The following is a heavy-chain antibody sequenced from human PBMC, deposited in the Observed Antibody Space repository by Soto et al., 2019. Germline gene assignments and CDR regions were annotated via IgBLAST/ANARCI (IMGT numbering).Heavy chain of an antibody. V-gene: IGHV4-34*01. Sequence: SSETLSLTCAVYGGSFSGYYWTWIRQPPGTGQEWIGEINHSGSTNYNPSLKSRVTISVDTSKNQFSLKLTSVTAADTAVYYCARDKITGLFDYWGQETLVTVSS. CDR3: ARDKITGLFDY. CDR2: INHSGST. CDR1: GGSFSGYY. J-gene: IGHJ4*02. D-gene: IGHD2-8*02.